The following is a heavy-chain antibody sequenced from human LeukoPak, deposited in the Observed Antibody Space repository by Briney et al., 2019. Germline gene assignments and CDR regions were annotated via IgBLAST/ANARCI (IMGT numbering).Heavy chain of an antibody. V-gene: IGHV3-23*01. Sequence: GGSLRLSCATSGFTFSSYAMSWVRQAPGKGLEWVSAISGSGGSTYYADSVKGRFTISRDNSKNTLYLQMNSLRAEDMAVYYCAKENYYGSGSLSPFDYWGQGTLVTVSS. D-gene: IGHD3-10*01. J-gene: IGHJ4*02. CDR1: GFTFSSYA. CDR2: ISGSGGST. CDR3: AKENYYGSGSLSPFDY.